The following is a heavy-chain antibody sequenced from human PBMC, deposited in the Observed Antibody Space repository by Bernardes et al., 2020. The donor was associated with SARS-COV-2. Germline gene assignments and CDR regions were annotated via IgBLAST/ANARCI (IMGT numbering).Heavy chain of an antibody. CDR3: ARAGSSGRYYYYGMDV. D-gene: IGHD6-6*01. V-gene: IGHV1-2*04. J-gene: IGHJ6*02. CDR1: GYTFTGYY. CDR2: INPNSGGT. Sequence: VTVPCKASGYTFTGYYLHWVRQAPGQGLEWMGWINPNSGGTNYAQKFQGWVTMTRDTSISTAYMELSRLRSDDTAVYYCARAGSSGRYYYYGMDVWGQGTTVTVSS.